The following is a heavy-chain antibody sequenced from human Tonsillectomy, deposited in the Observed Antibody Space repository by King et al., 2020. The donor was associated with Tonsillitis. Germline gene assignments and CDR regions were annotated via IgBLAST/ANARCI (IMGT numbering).Heavy chain of an antibody. CDR1: GASISSSGYY. D-gene: IGHD6-19*01. J-gene: IGHJ4*02. V-gene: IGHV4-39*07. CDR3: ARLERWLVAY. CDR2: IYYSGST. Sequence: QLQESGPGLVKPSETLSHTCAVSGASISSSGYYWGWIRQPPGRGLEWIGSIYYSGSTYYNPSLKSRVTISVDTSKNQFSLKLSSVTAADTAVYYCARLERWLVAYWGQGTLVTVSS.